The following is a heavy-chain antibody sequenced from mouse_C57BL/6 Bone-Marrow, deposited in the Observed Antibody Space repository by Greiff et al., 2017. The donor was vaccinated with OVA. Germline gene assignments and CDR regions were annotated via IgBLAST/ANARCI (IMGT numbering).Heavy chain of an antibody. Sequence: EVKLVESGAELVKPGASVTLSCTASGFNIKDYYMHWVKQRTEQGLEWIGRIGPEGGENKYAPKFQGTGTITADTSSNTSYLQLSRQTAEDTAVYYCARGRLLAWFAYWGQGTLVTVSA. D-gene: IGHD2-3*01. CDR1: GFNIKDYY. CDR3: ARGRLLAWFAY. CDR2: IGPEGGEN. V-gene: IGHV14-2*01. J-gene: IGHJ3*01.